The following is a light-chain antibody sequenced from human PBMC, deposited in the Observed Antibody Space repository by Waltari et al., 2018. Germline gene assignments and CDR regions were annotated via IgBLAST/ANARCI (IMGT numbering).Light chain of an antibody. V-gene: IGKV1-8*01. Sequence: AIRITQSPSSLSASTGDRVTITCRASQGISSYLAWYQQKPGKAPKLLIYAASTLQSGVPSGFSGSGSGTDFSLTISCLQSEDFATYYCQHYYSYPRTFGQGTKVEIK. CDR3: QHYYSYPRT. J-gene: IGKJ1*01. CDR2: AAS. CDR1: QGISSY.